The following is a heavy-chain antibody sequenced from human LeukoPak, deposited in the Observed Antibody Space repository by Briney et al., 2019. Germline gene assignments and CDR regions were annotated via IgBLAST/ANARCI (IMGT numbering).Heavy chain of an antibody. J-gene: IGHJ3*02. V-gene: IGHV4-34*01. CDR1: GGSFSGYY. CDR2: INHSGST. D-gene: IGHD2-15*01. CDR3: ARADYSWAFDI. Sequence: PSETLSLTCAVYGGSFSGYYWSWIRQPPGKGLEWIGEINHSGSTNYNPSLKSRVTISVDTSKNQFSLKLSSVTAADTAVYYCARADYSWAFDIWGQGTMVTVSS.